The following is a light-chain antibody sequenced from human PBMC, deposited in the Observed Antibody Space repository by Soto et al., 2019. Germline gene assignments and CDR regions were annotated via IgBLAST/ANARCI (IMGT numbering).Light chain of an antibody. CDR3: QKYNSAPLT. V-gene: IGKV1-39*01. J-gene: IGKJ4*01. CDR2: AAS. CDR1: QSISSY. Sequence: DIQMTQSPSSLSASVGDRVTITCRASQSISSYLNWYQQKPGKAPKLLIYAASSLQSGVPSRFSGSGSGIDFTLTISSLQPEDVAAYYCQKYNSAPLTFGGGTKVDIK.